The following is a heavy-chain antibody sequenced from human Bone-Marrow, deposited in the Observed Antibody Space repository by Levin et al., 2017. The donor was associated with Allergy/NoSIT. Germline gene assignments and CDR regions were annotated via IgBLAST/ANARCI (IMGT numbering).Heavy chain of an antibody. CDR3: ARLNGWDREGY. CDR1: GFSFSLYA. V-gene: IGHV3-23*01. J-gene: IGHJ4*02. D-gene: IGHD3-16*01. Sequence: GGSLRLSCAASGFSFSLYAMTWVRQAPGKGLEWVSTLSSSGGSTYYAGSVKGRFTTSRDNSKNTLYLQMDSLRAEDTAVYYCARLNGWDREGYWGQGTLVAVSS. CDR2: LSSSGGST.